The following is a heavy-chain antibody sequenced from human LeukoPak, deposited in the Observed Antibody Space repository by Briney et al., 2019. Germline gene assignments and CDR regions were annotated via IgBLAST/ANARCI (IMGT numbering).Heavy chain of an antibody. J-gene: IGHJ4*02. D-gene: IGHD6-6*01. CDR2: ISYSRST. CDR1: GGSITSYY. V-gene: IGHV4-59*01. Sequence: SETLSLTCTVSGGSITSYYWSWIQQPPGKGLEWIGYISYSRSTNYNPSLKSRATMSLDTSKNQFSLNLNSVTAADTAVYYCARGERPGCDYWGQGTLVTVSS. CDR3: ARGERPGCDY.